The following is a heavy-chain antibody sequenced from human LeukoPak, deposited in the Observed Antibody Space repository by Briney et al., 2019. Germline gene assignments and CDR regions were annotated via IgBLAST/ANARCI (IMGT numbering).Heavy chain of an antibody. CDR1: GFTFDDYA. D-gene: IGHD4-17*01. CDR2: ISWNSGSI. J-gene: IGHJ4*02. V-gene: IGHV3-9*01. CDR3: AKAILDMTTVTSFDY. Sequence: GVSLRLSCAASGFTFDDYAMHWVRQAPGKGLEWVSGISWNSGSIGYADSVKGRFTISRDNAKNSLYLQMNSLRAEDTALYYCAKAILDMTTVTSFDYWGRGALVTVSS.